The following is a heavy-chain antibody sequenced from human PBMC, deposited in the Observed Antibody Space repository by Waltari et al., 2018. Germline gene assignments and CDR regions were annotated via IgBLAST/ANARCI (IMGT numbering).Heavy chain of an antibody. D-gene: IGHD4-17*01. CDR2: MQYRGST. J-gene: IGHJ1*01. CDR1: VGPIRTIYN. Sequence: QLQLQESGPGLVKPSETLSLTCTGLVGPIRTIYNWGWIRQPPGKGLEWMGNMQYRGSTFYNPSLESRVTISLDTWKNQFSLRLSSVGAADTAVYFCGRIAFGDEGGYFQYWGQGTLVTVSS. V-gene: IGHV4-39*01. CDR3: GRIAFGDEGGYFQY.